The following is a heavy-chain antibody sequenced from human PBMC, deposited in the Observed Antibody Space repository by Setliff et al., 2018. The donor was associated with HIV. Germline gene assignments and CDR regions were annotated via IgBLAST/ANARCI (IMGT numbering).Heavy chain of an antibody. CDR2: ISSSSRSK. CDR3: TRDGKDGFYYYYYGMDV. D-gene: IGHD1-1*01. V-gene: IGHV3-21*01. Sequence: GGSLRLSCEASGFTFSTHSMNWVRQAPGKGLEWVSSISSSSRSKYYADSVKGRFTISRDNAKNSLYLQMNSLTAEDTAVYYCTRDGKDGFYYYYYGMDVWGQGTTVTVSS. CDR1: GFTFSTHS. J-gene: IGHJ6*02.